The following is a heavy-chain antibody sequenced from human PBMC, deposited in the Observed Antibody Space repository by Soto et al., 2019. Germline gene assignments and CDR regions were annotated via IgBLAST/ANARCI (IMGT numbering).Heavy chain of an antibody. CDR3: ARGSHCDSSGYYRFDP. J-gene: IGHJ5*02. Sequence: ASVKVSCKASGYTFTGYYMHWVRQAPGQGLEWMGWINPNSGGTNYAQKFQGWVTMTRDTSISTAYMELSRLRSDDTAVYYCARGSHCDSSGYYRFDPWGQGTLVTVSS. V-gene: IGHV1-2*04. CDR2: INPNSGGT. D-gene: IGHD3-22*01. CDR1: GYTFTGYY.